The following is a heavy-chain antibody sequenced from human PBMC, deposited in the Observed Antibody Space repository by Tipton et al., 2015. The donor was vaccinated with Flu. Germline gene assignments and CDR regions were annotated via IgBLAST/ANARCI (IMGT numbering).Heavy chain of an antibody. V-gene: IGHV4-59*01. CDR1: GGSISSYY. Sequence: TLSLTCTVSGGSISSYYWSWIRQPPGKGLEWIGYIYYSGSTNYNPSLKSRVTISVDTSNNQFSLKLSAVTAADTAVYYCARGIGQDLYYYYGMDVWGQGTTVTVSS. J-gene: IGHJ6*02. D-gene: IGHD2-15*01. CDR3: ARGIGQDLYYYYGMDV. CDR2: IYYSGST.